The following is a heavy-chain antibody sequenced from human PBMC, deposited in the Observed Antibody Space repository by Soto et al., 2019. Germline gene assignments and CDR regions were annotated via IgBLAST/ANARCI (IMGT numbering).Heavy chain of an antibody. V-gene: IGHV5-10-1*01. D-gene: IGHD3-9*01. CDR2: IDPSDSYT. Sequence: LGESLKISCKGSGYSFTSYWISWVRQMPGKGLEWMGRIDPSDSYTNYSPSFQGHVTISADKSINTAYLQWSSLKASDTAMYYCARRGLVKVSYYYYYGMDVWGQGTTVTVYS. CDR1: GYSFTSYW. CDR3: ARRGLVKVSYYYYYGMDV. J-gene: IGHJ6*02.